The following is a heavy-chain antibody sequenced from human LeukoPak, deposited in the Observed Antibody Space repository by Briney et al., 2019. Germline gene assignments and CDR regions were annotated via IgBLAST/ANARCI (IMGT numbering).Heavy chain of an antibody. J-gene: IGHJ4*02. CDR1: GFTFSTFA. V-gene: IGHV3-30*18. CDR3: AKDWEDSSSSSFDY. Sequence: PGGSLRLSCAASGFTFSTFAMHWVRQAPGKGLEWVAVISSDGGHKYYADSVKGRFTISRDNSKNTLYLQMNSLRPEDTAVYYCAKDWEDSSSSSFDYWGQGTLVTVSS. D-gene: IGHD6-6*01. CDR2: ISSDGGHK.